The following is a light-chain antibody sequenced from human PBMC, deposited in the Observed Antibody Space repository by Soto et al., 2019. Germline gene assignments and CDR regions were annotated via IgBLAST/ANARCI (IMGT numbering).Light chain of an antibody. CDR3: MQSLQLPRWT. J-gene: IGKJ1*01. CDR2: EVF. V-gene: IGKV2D-29*01. Sequence: VMTQTPLSLSVAPGQPASISCRSSQSLLHSDGKTYLYWYLQKPGQPPQLLIYEVFNRLSGGSSKFSGSGSGTDFTLEISRVEAEDVGIYYCMQSLQLPRWTFGQGTKVEIK. CDR1: QSLLHSDGKTY.